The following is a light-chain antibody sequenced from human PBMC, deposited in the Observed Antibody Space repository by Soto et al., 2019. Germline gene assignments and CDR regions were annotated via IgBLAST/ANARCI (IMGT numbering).Light chain of an antibody. CDR3: QQYGSSILT. CDR1: QSVSSSY. J-gene: IGKJ4*01. V-gene: IGKV3-20*01. Sequence: EIVLTQSPGTLSLSPGERATLSCRASQSVSSSYLAWYQQKPGQAPRLLIYGASSRATGIPDRFSGSGSGTDFPLTISRLAPEDFEVYYCQQYGSSILTFGGGTKVEIK. CDR2: GAS.